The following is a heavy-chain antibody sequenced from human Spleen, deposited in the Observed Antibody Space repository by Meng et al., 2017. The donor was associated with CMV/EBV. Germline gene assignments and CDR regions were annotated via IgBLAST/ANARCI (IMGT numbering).Heavy chain of an antibody. D-gene: IGHD6-13*01. J-gene: IGHJ4*02. V-gene: IGHV1-2*02. Sequence: ASVKVSCKASGYTFTDYYMHWVRQAPGQGLEWMGWINPRSGDTNYAQKFRGRVTLTRDTSFSSAYMELSSLRSDDTAVYYCARDGLLEQLAYWGQGTLVTVSS. CDR2: INPRSGDT. CDR3: ARDGLLEQLAY. CDR1: GYTFTDYY.